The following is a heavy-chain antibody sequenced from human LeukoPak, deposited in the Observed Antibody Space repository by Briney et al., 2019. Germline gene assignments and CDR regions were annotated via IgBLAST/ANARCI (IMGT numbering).Heavy chain of an antibody. V-gene: IGHV4-31*01. CDR3: ARGLHVDTAMVQYYFDY. D-gene: IGHD5-18*01. CDR1: RGAIISGGYY. CDR2: IYYSVST. Sequence: SETLSLTCTVSRGAIISGGYYWSWIRQHPGEGLEWVRYIYYSVSTTYNPSRKRPVTISVDTPNNQFSLKLSSVTAAETAVYYCARGLHVDTAMVQYYFDYWGQGTLVTVSS. J-gene: IGHJ4*02.